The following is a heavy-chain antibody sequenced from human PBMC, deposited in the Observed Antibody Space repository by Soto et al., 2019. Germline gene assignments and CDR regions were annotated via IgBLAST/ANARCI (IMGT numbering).Heavy chain of an antibody. CDR3: AQNVDGSTFEY. Sequence: QVQLVESGGGVVQPGRSLTVSCAASGFTFSNYGMHWVRQPPGKGLEGVAVISYDGNDRHYTDSVKGRFTISRDNSKKTLYLQMNSLSAGATAVYYCAQNVDGSTFEYWCQGTLVSVSS. J-gene: IGHJ4*02. CDR2: ISYDGNDR. CDR1: GFTFSNYG. V-gene: IGHV3-30*03.